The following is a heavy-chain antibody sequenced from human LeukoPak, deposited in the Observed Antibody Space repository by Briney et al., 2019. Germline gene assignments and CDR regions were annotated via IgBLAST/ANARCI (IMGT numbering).Heavy chain of an antibody. D-gene: IGHD2-15*01. V-gene: IGHV3-48*03. J-gene: IGHJ4*02. CDR3: VRGYCSD. CDR1: GFTFSCYE. CDR2: ISNSIT. Sequence: GGSLRLSCAASGFTFSCYEMSWVRQAPGKGLEWISYISNSITYYADSVKGRFTISRDNAKNSLYLQMNSLRAEDTAIYYCVRGYCSDWGQGTLVTVSS.